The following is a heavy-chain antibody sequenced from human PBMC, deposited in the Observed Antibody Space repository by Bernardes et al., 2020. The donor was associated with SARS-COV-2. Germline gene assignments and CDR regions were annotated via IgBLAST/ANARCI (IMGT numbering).Heavy chain of an antibody. CDR3: AHEIRIVASAFDI. Sequence: SGATLAILSSPLMLICNFPGVSLSTSSVGVGWIRQPPGKSLEWLALIYRDDDKRYSPSLKSKLTITKDTSKNQVVLTMTNMDHVDTATYYCAHEIRIVASAFDIWGQGTMVTVSS. CDR2: IYRDDDK. J-gene: IGHJ3*02. V-gene: IGHV2-5*02. D-gene: IGHD5-12*01. CDR1: GVSLSTSSVG.